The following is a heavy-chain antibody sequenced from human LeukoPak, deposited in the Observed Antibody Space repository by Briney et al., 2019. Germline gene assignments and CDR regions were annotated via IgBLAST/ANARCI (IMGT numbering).Heavy chain of an antibody. CDR2: ISAYNGNT. D-gene: IGHD5-18*01. CDR3: ARGHQLWLFMDVDY. V-gene: IGHV1-18*01. J-gene: IGHJ4*02. Sequence: ASVKVSFKASGYTFTSYGISWVRQAPGQGLEWMGWISAYNGNTNYAQKLQGRVTMTTDTSTSTAYMELRSLRSDDTAVYYCARGHQLWLFMDVDYWGQGTLVTVSS. CDR1: GYTFTSYG.